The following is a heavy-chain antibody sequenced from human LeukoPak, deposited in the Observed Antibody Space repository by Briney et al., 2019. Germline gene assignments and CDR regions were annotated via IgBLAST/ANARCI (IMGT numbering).Heavy chain of an antibody. Sequence: ASVKVSCKASGHSFTSYGVSWVRQAPGQGLEWMGWISAYNGNTNYAQKLQGRVTMTTDTSTSTAYMELRSLRSDDTAVYYCARVGDIVVVHSFDPWGQGTLVTVSS. J-gene: IGHJ5*02. V-gene: IGHV1-18*04. CDR3: ARVGDIVVVHSFDP. D-gene: IGHD2-2*01. CDR1: GHSFTSYG. CDR2: ISAYNGNT.